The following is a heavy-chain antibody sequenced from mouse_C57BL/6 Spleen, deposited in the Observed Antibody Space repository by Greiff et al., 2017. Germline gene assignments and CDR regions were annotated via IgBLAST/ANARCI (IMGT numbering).Heavy chain of an antibody. CDR3: AKNSDYDSSWFAY. J-gene: IGHJ3*01. Sequence: QVQLQQSGPGLVQPSQSLSITCTVSGFSLTSYGVHWVRQSPGKGLEWLGVIWRGGSTDYNAAFMSRLSITKDNSKSQVFFKMNSLQADDTAIYYFAKNSDYDSSWFAYWGQGTLVTVSA. V-gene: IGHV2-5*01. CDR2: IWRGGST. D-gene: IGHD2-4*01. CDR1: GFSLTSYG.